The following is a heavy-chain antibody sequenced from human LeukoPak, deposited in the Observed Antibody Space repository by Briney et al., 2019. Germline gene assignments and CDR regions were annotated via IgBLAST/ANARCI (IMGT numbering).Heavy chain of an antibody. V-gene: IGHV1-2*02. CDR3: ARDSDSSGWYWINWFDP. CDR1: GYTFTGYY. D-gene: IGHD6-19*01. J-gene: IGHJ5*02. Sequence: ASVKVSCKASGYTFTGYYMHWVRQAPGQGLEWMGWINPNSGGTNYAQKFQGRVTMTRDTSISTAYVELSRLRSDDTAVYYCARDSDSSGWYWINWFDPWGQGTLVTVSS. CDR2: INPNSGGT.